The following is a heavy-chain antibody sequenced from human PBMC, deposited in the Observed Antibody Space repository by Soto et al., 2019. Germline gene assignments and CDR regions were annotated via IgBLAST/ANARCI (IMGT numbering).Heavy chain of an antibody. Sequence: NPSETLSLTCTVSGGSISSGGYYWSWIRQHPGKGLEWIGYIYYSGSTYYNPSLKSRVTISVDTSKNQFSLKLSSVTAADTAVYYCARAPKYYYDSSGYYPFDYWGQGTLVTVSS. CDR2: IYYSGST. V-gene: IGHV4-31*03. D-gene: IGHD3-22*01. J-gene: IGHJ4*02. CDR1: GGSISSGGYY. CDR3: ARAPKYYYDSSGYYPFDY.